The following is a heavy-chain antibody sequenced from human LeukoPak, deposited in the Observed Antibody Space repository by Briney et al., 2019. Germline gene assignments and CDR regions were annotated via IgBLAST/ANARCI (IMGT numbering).Heavy chain of an antibody. Sequence: GASVKVPCKVSGYTLTQLVIHWVRQAPGDGLEWMGGFDPENGEMIYAQKFQGRVTMSEDTSTDTAYMDLSSLRSEDTAIYYCATVSSFDSNFYSYFWGQGTLVTVSS. CDR2: FDPENGEM. D-gene: IGHD3-22*01. CDR1: GYTLTQLV. V-gene: IGHV1-24*01. J-gene: IGHJ4*02. CDR3: ATVSSFDSNFYSYF.